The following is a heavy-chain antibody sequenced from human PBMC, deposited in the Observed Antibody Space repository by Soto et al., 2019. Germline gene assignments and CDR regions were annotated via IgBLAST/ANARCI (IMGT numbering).Heavy chain of an antibody. V-gene: IGHV4-59*01. Sequence: SETLSLTCTVSGDSISSYYWSWIRQPPGKGLEWIGYIDHSGSTNYNPSLKSRVTISADTSKNQFSLKLSSVTAADTAVYYCARDNPSRYCTRDRCYYYHGIDVWGEGTTVTVYS. CDR3: ARDNPSRYCTRDRCYYYHGIDV. J-gene: IGHJ6*04. D-gene: IGHD2-8*01. CDR1: GDSISSYY. CDR2: IDHSGST.